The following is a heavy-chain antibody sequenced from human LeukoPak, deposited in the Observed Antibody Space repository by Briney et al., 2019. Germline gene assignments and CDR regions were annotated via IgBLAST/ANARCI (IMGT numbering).Heavy chain of an antibody. D-gene: IGHD1-26*01. CDR1: GFTFSSYA. CDR3: AKDIYSGSYSGLDY. Sequence: GGSLRLSCAASGFTFSSYAMSWVRQAPGKGLEWVSAISGSGGTTYYADSVRGRFTISRDNSKDTLYLQMNSLRAEDTAVYYCAKDIYSGSYSGLDYWGQGTLVTVSS. V-gene: IGHV3-23*01. CDR2: ISGSGGTT. J-gene: IGHJ4*02.